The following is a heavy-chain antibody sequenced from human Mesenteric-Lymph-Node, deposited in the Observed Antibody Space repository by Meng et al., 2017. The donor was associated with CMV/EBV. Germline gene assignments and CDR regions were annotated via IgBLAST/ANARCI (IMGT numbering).Heavy chain of an antibody. Sequence: GGSLRLSCTTSGLTFSSDYFSGVRQTPGQGLEWVSIIYSDDDTKYADSVRGRFTISRDNSRNAVYLQMNSLRPQDTAVYFCARAPTITTNFDSWGQGTLVTVSS. CDR1: GLTFSSDY. CDR2: IYSDDDT. CDR3: ARAPTITTNFDS. V-gene: IGHV3-66*02. J-gene: IGHJ4*02. D-gene: IGHD4-17*01.